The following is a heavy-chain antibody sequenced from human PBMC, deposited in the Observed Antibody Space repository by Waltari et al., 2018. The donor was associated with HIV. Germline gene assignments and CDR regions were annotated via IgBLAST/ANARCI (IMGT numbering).Heavy chain of an antibody. CDR1: GFTFTTYW. V-gene: IGHV3-7*01. D-gene: IGHD1-26*01. CDR3: ARIGTFPHNYAIDF. J-gene: IGHJ6*02. Sequence: EVQLMESGGGLVQSGGCLRLSCAASGFTFTTYWLSWVRQTPGKGLEWVAYIKDDGSEKYYMGSVKGRFTISRDNAKNSMFLQMNSLRAEDTAVYYCARIGTFPHNYAIDFWGQGTTVTVSS. CDR2: IKDDGSEK.